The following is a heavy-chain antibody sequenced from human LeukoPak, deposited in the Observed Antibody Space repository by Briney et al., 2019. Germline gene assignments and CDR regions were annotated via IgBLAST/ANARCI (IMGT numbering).Heavy chain of an antibody. CDR3: AKEVGYFDL. CDR1: GFTFSSYA. Sequence: PGWCLRLSCAASGFTFSSYAMSWVRLAPGKGLEWVSVISGSGGSIYYADSVKGRFTISRDNSKNTLSLQMNSLRAEDTAVYYCAKEVGYFDLWGRGTLVTVSS. CDR2: ISGSGGSI. V-gene: IGHV3-23*01. J-gene: IGHJ2*01.